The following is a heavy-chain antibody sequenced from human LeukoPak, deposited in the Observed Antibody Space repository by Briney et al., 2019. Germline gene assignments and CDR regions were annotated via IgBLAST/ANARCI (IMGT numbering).Heavy chain of an antibody. CDR3: ARDYTPRDGYEWYDY. CDR2: IYSGGST. D-gene: IGHD5-24*01. V-gene: IGHV3-53*01. Sequence: GGSLRLSCAASGFTVSSNYMSWVRQAPGKGLEWVSVIYSGGSTYYADSVTGRFTISRDNSKNTLSLPMNSLRAEDTAVYYCARDYTPRDGYEWYDYWGQGTLVTASS. J-gene: IGHJ4*02. CDR1: GFTVSSNY.